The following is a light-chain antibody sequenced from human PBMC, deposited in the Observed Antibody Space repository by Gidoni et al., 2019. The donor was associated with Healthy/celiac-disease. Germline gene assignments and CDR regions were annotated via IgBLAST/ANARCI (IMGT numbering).Light chain of an antibody. CDR2: KDS. CDR3: QSADSSGTYGV. CDR1: ALPKQY. J-gene: IGLJ2*01. Sequence: SYDLTQPPPVSVSPGQTARITCSGDALPKQYAYWYQQKPGQAPVLVIYKDSERPSGIPERFSGSSSGTTVTLTISGVQAEDEADYYCQSADSSGTYGVFGGGTKLTVL. V-gene: IGLV3-25*03.